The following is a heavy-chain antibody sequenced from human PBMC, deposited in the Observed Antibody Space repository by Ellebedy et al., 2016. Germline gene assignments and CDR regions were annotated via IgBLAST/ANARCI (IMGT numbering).Heavy chain of an antibody. J-gene: IGHJ6*02. Sequence: SETLSLXXTVSGGSLTSHYWSWVRQPPGKGLEWIGYIYHSGNTNYNPSLKSRVSISVDTSKNQFSLNLNSVTAADTAVYYCARQTTGSKQYFYFYGMDVWGQGSTVTVSS. CDR2: IYHSGNT. V-gene: IGHV4-59*08. CDR3: ARQTTGSKQYFYFYGMDV. D-gene: IGHD1-1*01. CDR1: GGSLTSHY.